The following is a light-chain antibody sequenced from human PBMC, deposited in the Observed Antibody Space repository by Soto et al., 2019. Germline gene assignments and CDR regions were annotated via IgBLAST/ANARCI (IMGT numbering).Light chain of an antibody. CDR1: RGISGW. Sequence: DIQMTQSPSFVSASVGDRVTITGRASRGISGWLAWYQHRPGRAPKLLIHSTSNLESGVPSRFSGSGSGTDFTLTXSSLQXEDFATYYCQQTTSFPLTFGGGTKVEIK. CDR3: QQTTSFPLT. J-gene: IGKJ4*01. V-gene: IGKV1-12*01. CDR2: STS.